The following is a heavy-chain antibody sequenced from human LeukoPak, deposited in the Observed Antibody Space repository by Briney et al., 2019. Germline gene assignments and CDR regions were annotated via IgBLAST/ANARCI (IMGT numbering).Heavy chain of an antibody. CDR1: GFTFSNYW. J-gene: IGHJ4*02. CDR2: IKQDGSEK. D-gene: IGHD6-13*01. Sequence: GGSLRLSCAASGFTFSNYWMSWVRQAPGKGLEWVANIKQDGSEKYYVDSVKGRFTISRDNANNSLYLQMNSLRAEDTAVYYCAIAAAGTGNDYWGQGTLVTVSS. V-gene: IGHV3-7*01. CDR3: AIAAAGTGNDY.